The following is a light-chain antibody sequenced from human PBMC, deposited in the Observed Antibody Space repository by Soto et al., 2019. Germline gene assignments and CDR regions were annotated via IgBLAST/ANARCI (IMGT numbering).Light chain of an antibody. CDR2: DAS. CDR3: KQDHELPRT. V-gene: IGKV1-33*01. CDR1: LDILPY. Sequence: EMQMTQSPSSLSASVGDRASITCQASLDILPYLNWYQQKPGKAPKLLIYDASNLETGVPSRFSGSGSATDYTLTISSLQPEDFETYYCKQDHELPRTFGQGTKVDSK. J-gene: IGKJ1*01.